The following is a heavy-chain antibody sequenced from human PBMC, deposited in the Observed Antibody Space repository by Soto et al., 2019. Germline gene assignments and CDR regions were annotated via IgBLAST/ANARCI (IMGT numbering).Heavy chain of an antibody. CDR2: IRSKANSYAT. Sequence: GGSLRLSCAASGFTSSGSAMHWVRQASGKGLEWVGRIRSKANSYATAYAASVKGRFTISRDDSKNTAYLQMNSLKTEDTAVYYCTRRGSGSYLDAFDIWGQGTMVTVSS. V-gene: IGHV3-73*01. J-gene: IGHJ3*02. D-gene: IGHD1-26*01. CDR3: TRRGSGSYLDAFDI. CDR1: GFTSSGSA.